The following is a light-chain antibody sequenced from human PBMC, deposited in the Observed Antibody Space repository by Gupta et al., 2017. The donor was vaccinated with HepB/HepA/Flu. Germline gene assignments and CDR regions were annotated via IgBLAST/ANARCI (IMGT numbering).Light chain of an antibody. V-gene: IGKV1-5*03. CDR1: QNINKW. CDR3: QHQGYSPVT. J-gene: IGKJ4*01. CDR2: EES. Sequence: DIQMTQSPSTLSASVGDRVTITCRASQNINKWLAWYQQKPGKAPKLLISEESDVEGGVPSRFSGSGSGTEFTLTISSRQPDDFATYYCQHQGYSPVTFGRGTKVDNK.